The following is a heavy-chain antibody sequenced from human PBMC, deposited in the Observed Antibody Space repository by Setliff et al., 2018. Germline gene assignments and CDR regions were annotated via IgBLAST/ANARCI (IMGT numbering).Heavy chain of an antibody. D-gene: IGHD2-15*01. CDR1: GGMSGTYS. CDR2: IIPIFGTP. V-gene: IGHV1-69*13. CDR3: ARDGAYCSGGSCYSFDY. J-gene: IGHJ4*02. Sequence: SVKVSCKASGGMSGTYSISWVRQAPGQGLEWMGAIIPIFGTPNYAQKFQDRVTITAGVSTSTAYMELSSLRSDDTAVYYCARDGAYCSGGSCYSFDYWGQGTPVPS.